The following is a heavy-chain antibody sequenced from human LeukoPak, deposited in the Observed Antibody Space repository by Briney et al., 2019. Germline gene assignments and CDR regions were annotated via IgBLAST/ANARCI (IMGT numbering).Heavy chain of an antibody. CDR1: GFTFSSCA. CDR2: ISSSSSYI. V-gene: IGHV3-21*01. Sequence: PGGSLRLSCAGSGFTFSSCAMSWVRQAPGKGLEWVSSISSSSSYIYYADSVKGRFTISRDNAKNSLYLQMNSLRAEDTAVYYCARDSLSGYDSSYFDYWGQGTLVTVSS. D-gene: IGHD5-12*01. J-gene: IGHJ4*02. CDR3: ARDSLSGYDSSYFDY.